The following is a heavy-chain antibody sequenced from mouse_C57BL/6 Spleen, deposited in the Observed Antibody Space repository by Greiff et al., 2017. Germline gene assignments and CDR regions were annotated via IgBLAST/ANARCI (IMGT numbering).Heavy chain of an antibody. D-gene: IGHD2-5*01. CDR2: INPSTGGT. J-gene: IGHJ2*02. CDR1: GYSFTGYY. Sequence: VQLKESGPELVKPGASVKISCKASGYSFTGYYMNWVKQSPEKSLEWIGEINPSTGGTTYNQKFKAKATLTVDKSSSTAYMQLKSLTSEDSAVYYCARGDYYSNHASGYWGQGTSLTVSS. V-gene: IGHV1-42*01. CDR3: ARGDYYSNHASGY.